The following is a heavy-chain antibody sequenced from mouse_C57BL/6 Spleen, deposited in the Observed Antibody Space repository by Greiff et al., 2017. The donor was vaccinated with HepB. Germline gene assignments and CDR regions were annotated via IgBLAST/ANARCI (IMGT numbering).Heavy chain of an antibody. CDR2: IDPSDSYT. D-gene: IGHD1-1*01. CDR3: ARRASSYWYFDV. CDR1: GYTFTSYW. J-gene: IGHJ1*03. Sequence: QVQLQQSGAELVRPGTSVKLSCKASGYTFTSYWMHWVKQRPGQGLEWSGVIDPSDSYTNYNQKFKGKATLTVDTSSSTAYMQLSSLTSEDAAVYYCARRASSYWYFDVWGTGTTVTVSS. V-gene: IGHV1-59*01.